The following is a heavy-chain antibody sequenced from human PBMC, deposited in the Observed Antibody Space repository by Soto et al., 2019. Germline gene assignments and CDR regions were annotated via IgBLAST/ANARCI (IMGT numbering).Heavy chain of an antibody. CDR3: AKEDCSSTSCYLPDNWFDP. D-gene: IGHD2-2*01. CDR2: ISGSGGST. CDR1: GFTFSSYA. J-gene: IGHJ5*02. V-gene: IGHV3-23*01. Sequence: GGSLRLSCAASGFTFSSYAMSWVRQAPGKGLEWVSAISGSGGSTYYADSVKGRFTISRDNSKNTRYLQMNSLRAEDTAVYYCAKEDCSSTSCYLPDNWFDPWGQGTLVTVSS.